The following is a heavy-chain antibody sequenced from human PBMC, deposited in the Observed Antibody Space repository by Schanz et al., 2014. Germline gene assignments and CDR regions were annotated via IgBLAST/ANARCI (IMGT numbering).Heavy chain of an antibody. V-gene: IGHV3-23*01. CDR2: LSEGGGST. D-gene: IGHD3-10*01. J-gene: IGHJ3*02. CDR1: GFTFSNYW. Sequence: EVHLLESGGGLVQPGGSLRLSCAASGFTFSNYWMTWVRQAPGKGLEWVSALSEGGGSTYYADSVKGRFTISRDNAKNSLYLQMNSLRAEDTAVYYCAKGRFGELSAFDIWGQGTMVTVSS. CDR3: AKGRFGELSAFDI.